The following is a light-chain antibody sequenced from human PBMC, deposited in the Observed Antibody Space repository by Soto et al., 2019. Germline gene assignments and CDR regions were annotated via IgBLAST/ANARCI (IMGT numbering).Light chain of an antibody. J-gene: IGLJ1*01. Sequence: QSALTQPPSASGSPGQSVTISCTGTSSDVGGYKYVSWYQQHPGKAPKLMIFEVNKRPSGVPDRFSGSKSGNTASLTVSGLQAEDEAEYYFISYAGINNLGVFGTGTKLTVL. CDR2: EVN. CDR1: SSDVGGYKY. CDR3: ISYAGINNLGV. V-gene: IGLV2-8*01.